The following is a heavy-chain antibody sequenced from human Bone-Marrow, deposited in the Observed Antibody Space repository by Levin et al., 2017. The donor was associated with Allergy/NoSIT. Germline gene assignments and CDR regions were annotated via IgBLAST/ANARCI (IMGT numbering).Heavy chain of an antibody. CDR1: GFTFSDYG. CDR3: ARDHPEYFFDT. Sequence: PGGSLRLSCAVSGFTFSDYGMHWVRQAPGKGLEWVASITKDGSKKYYLDSVKVRSTLSRDSSKNTVSLQMNSLTADDTAVYFCARDHPEYFFDTWGQGPMVIVSS. CDR2: ITKDGSKK. D-gene: IGHD2/OR15-2a*01. J-gene: IGHJ5*02. V-gene: IGHV3-30*03.